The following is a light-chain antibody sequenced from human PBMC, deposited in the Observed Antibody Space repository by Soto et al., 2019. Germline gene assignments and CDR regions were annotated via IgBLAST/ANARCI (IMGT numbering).Light chain of an antibody. CDR2: GAS. V-gene: IGKV3-15*01. CDR1: QSVSSN. Sequence: EIVMTQSPATLSVSPGERATLSCRASQSVSSNLAWYQQKPVQAPRLLIYGASTRATGIPARFSGSGSGTEITLTISSLQSEDFAVYYCQQYNNWPPLSTFGQGTKLEIK. J-gene: IGKJ2*01. CDR3: QQYNNWPPLST.